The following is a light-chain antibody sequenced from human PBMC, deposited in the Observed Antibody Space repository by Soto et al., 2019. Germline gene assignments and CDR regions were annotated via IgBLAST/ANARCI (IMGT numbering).Light chain of an antibody. J-gene: IGLJ2*01. CDR3: AACDDSLSGLL. Sequence: QSVLTQPPSASETPGQRVTISCSGSSSNIGRNAVNWYQHLPGTAPKLLIYNNNLRPSGVPDRFSGSKSGTSASLAISGLQSEDEADYYCAACDDSLSGLLFGVGTKLPVL. CDR1: SSNIGRNA. V-gene: IGLV1-44*01. CDR2: NNN.